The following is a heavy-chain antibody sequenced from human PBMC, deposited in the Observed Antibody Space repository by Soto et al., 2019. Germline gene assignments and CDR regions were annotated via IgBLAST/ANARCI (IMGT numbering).Heavy chain of an antibody. V-gene: IGHV4-4*07. CDR2: IYVSGAS. Sequence: QVQLQESGPGLVKPSETLSLICNVSGASITTKYWNWIRQPAGKGLEWMGRIYVSGASSYNPSLKGRITMSGDPSKNQFSLKLKSGTAADTAVYYCTGDGGHGGWNPNWFDPWGQGIRVTVSS. J-gene: IGHJ5*02. CDR1: GASITTKY. D-gene: IGHD6-19*01. CDR3: TGDGGHGGWNPNWFDP.